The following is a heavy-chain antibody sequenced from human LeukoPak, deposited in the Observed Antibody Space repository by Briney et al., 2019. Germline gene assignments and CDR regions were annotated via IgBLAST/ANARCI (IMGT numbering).Heavy chain of an antibody. CDR3: ARAPSEVGGYYPEYFRH. Sequence: GGSLRLSCEASGFTFSRYWMHWVRQAPGKGLVWVSRIKSDGKTNYADSVKGRFTISRDNAKNTVSLQMNSLRADDTGVYYCARAPSEVGGYYPEYFRHWGKGTLVTVSS. J-gene: IGHJ1*01. CDR1: GFTFSRYW. V-gene: IGHV3-74*01. CDR2: IKSDGKT. D-gene: IGHD3-22*01.